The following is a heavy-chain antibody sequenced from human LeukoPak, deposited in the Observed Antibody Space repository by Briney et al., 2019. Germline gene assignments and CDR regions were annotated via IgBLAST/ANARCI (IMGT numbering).Heavy chain of an antibody. CDR1: GFTFSNAW. CDR3: TASITMIVVALNWFDP. Sequence: GGSLRLSCAASGFTFSNAWMSWVRQAPGKGLERVGRIKSKTDGGTTDYAAPVKGRFTISRDDSKNTLYLQMNSLKTEDTAVYYCTASITMIVVALNWFDPWGQGTLVTVSS. D-gene: IGHD3-22*01. CDR2: IKSKTDGGTT. J-gene: IGHJ5*02. V-gene: IGHV3-15*01.